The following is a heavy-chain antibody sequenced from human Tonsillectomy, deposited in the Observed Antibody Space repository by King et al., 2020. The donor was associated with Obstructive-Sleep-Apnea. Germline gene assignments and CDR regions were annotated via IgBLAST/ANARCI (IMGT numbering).Heavy chain of an antibody. J-gene: IGHJ4*02. CDR1: GFTFSSYA. CDR3: AKEGIVGATFDY. D-gene: IGHD1-26*01. V-gene: IGHV3-23*04. CDR2: ISGNGDSP. Sequence: VQLVESGGGLVQPGGSLRPSCAASGFTFSSYAMSWVRQAPGKGLEWVSGISGNGDSPYYADSVKGRFTISRDNSKNTLYLQINSLRAEDTAVFYCAKEGIVGATFDYWGQGTLVTVSS.